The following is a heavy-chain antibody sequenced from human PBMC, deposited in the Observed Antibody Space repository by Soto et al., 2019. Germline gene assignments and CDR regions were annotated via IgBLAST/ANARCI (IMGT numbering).Heavy chain of an antibody. J-gene: IGHJ4*02. CDR1: GGSISSSSYY. CDR2: IYYSGST. CDR3: ARQDYDFWSGYPSPDY. D-gene: IGHD3-3*01. Sequence: SETLSLTCTVSGGSISSSSYYWGWIRQPPGKGLEWIGSIYYSGSTYYNPSLKSRVTISVDTSKNQFSLKLSSVTAADTAVYYCARQDYDFWSGYPSPDYWGQGTLVTVSS. V-gene: IGHV4-39*01.